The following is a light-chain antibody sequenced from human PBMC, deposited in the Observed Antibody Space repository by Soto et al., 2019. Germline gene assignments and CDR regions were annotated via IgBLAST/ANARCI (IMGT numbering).Light chain of an antibody. CDR3: SSYAGRNNPV. V-gene: IGLV2-8*01. J-gene: IGLJ2*01. CDR2: EVN. CDR1: SSDVGGYNY. Sequence: QSVLTQPPSASGSPGQSVTISCTGTSSDVGGYNYVSWYHHHPGKAPKLMNYEVNKRPSGVPDRFSGSKSGNTASLTVSGLQAEDEADYYCSSYAGRNNPVFGGGTKLTVL.